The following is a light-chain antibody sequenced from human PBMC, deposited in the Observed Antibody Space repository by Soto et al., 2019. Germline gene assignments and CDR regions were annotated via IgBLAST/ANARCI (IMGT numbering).Light chain of an antibody. CDR3: VSYIESSLTHWV. CDR1: SSDIDAYNY. J-gene: IGLJ3*02. CDR2: EVD. V-gene: IGLV2-14*01. Sequence: QSALTQPASVSGSPGQSITISCTGTSSDIDAYNYVSWYQQHPGKAPKLMIYEVDNRPSGISDRFSGSKSGDTASLTISDLQAEDEADYYCVSYIESSLTHWVFGGGTKVTVL.